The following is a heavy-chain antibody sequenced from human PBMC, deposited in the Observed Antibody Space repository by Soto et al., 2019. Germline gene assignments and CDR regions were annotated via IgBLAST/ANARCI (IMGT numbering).Heavy chain of an antibody. CDR2: INPNSGGT. J-gene: IGHJ6*02. CDR1: GYTFTGYY. Sequence: EASVKVSCKASGYTFTGYYMHWVRQAPGQGLEWMGWINPNSGGTNYAQKFQGRVTMTRDTSISTAYMELSRLRSDDTAVYYCARDLEDYYYGMDVWGQGTTVTVSS. CDR3: ARDLEDYYYGMDV. V-gene: IGHV1-2*02.